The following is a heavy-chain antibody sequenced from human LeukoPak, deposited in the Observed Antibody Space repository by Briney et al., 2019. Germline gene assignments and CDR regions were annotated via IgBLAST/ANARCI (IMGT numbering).Heavy chain of an antibody. CDR2: ISSSSSYI. CDR1: GFTFSSYS. CDR3: ARVSDFWSGYSVSYFDY. V-gene: IGHV3-21*01. J-gene: IGHJ4*02. Sequence: GGSLRLSCAASGFTFSSYSMNWVRQAPGKGLEWVSSISSSSSYIYYADSVKGRFTISRDNAKNSLYLQMNSLRAEDTAVYYCARVSDFWSGYSVSYFDYWGQGTLVTVSS. D-gene: IGHD3-3*01.